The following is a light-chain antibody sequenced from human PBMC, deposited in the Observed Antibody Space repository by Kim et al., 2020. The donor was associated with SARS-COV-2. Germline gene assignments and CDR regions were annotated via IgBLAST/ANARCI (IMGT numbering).Light chain of an antibody. CDR2: AAS. CDR3: QQSYSTPPLT. J-gene: IGKJ4*01. V-gene: IGKV1-39*01. Sequence: DIQMTQSPSSLSASVGDRVTITCRASQSISSYLNWYQQKPGKAPKLLIYAASSWQSGVPSRFSGSGSGTDFSLTISSLQPEDFASYYCQQSYSTPPLTYGGGTKVDIK. CDR1: QSISSY.